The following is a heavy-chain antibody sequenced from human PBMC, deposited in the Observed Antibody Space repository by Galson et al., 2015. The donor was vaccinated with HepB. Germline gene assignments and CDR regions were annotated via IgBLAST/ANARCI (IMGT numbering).Heavy chain of an antibody. CDR2: INSNTGAT. Sequence: SVKVSCKAFGYTASMHWVRQAPGQGLEWMGRINSNTGATNSVQKFQGRVTMTRDTSISTAYMELRRLRSDDTAVYYCARGGSKAFDSWGQGTQVTVSS. J-gene: IGHJ4*02. CDR3: ARGGSKAFDS. V-gene: IGHV1-2*06. CDR1: GYTAS.